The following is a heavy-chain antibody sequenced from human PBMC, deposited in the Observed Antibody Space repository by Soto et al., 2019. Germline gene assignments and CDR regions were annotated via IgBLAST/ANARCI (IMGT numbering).Heavy chain of an antibody. CDR2: ISADGGRA. CDR3: ASWVIALGGTGYFRH. V-gene: IGHV3-23*01. J-gene: IGHJ1*01. D-gene: IGHD6-19*01. CDR1: GFTFASAA. Sequence: EAQLLESGGDLIQPGGSLTLSCAASGFTFASAAMSWVRQAPGKGLEWVSGISADGGRANYADSVKGRFSLSRDNSKNTMFLQMDSLTEEDTAIYYCASWVIALGGTGYFRHWGQGTLVTVSS.